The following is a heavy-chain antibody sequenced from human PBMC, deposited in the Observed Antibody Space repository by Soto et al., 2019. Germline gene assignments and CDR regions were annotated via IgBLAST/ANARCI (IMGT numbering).Heavy chain of an antibody. CDR2: ISSSSSYI. CDR1: GFTFSSYS. J-gene: IGHJ3*02. CDR3: ARDPPGDAFDI. V-gene: IGHV3-21*01. Sequence: GGSLRLSCAASGFTFSSYSMNWVRQAPGKGLEWVSSISSSSSYIYYADSVKGRFTISRDNAKNSLYLQMNSLRAGDTAVYYCARDPPGDAFDIWGQGTMVTVSS.